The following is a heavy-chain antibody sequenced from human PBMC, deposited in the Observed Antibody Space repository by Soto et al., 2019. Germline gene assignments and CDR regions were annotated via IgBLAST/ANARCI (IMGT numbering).Heavy chain of an antibody. CDR2: INPSSGGT. Sequence: QVQLVQSGAEVKKPGASVKVSCTASGYTFIDYYMHWVRQAPGQGLEWMGWINPSSGGTHYAQKLQGRVAITGDNSISIVKVDLGRLKSDETAMYYCARDRGSDCRASYGNALSGVDGWGQVSRVIVS. J-gene: IGHJ6*02. CDR1: GYTFIDYY. CDR3: ARDRGSDCRASYGNALSGVDG. D-gene: IGHD3-10*01. V-gene: IGHV1-2*02.